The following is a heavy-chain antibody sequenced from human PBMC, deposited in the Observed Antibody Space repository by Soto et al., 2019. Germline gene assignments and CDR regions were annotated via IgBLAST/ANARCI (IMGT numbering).Heavy chain of an antibody. CDR1: GDSVSSNSAA. D-gene: IGHD3-10*01. J-gene: IGHJ3*02. Sequence: PSQTLSLTCAISGDSVSSNSAAWNWIRQSPSRGLEWLGRTYYRSKWYNDYAVSVKSRITINPDTSKNQFSLQLNSVTPEDTAVYYCARASITMVRGVISDAFDIWGQGTMVTV. CDR2: TYYRSKWYN. CDR3: ARASITMVRGVISDAFDI. V-gene: IGHV6-1*01.